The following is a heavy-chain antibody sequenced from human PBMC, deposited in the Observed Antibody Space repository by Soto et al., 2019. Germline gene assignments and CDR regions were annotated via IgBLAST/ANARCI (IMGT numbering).Heavy chain of an antibody. CDR2: ISGSGGST. Sequence: GKGLEWVSAISGSGGSTYYADSVKGRFTISRDNSKNALYLQMSSLRAEDTFFFFQAEDGIRDYRPVSAFLLNRSSDL. D-gene: IGHD3-9*01. V-gene: IGHV3-23*01. J-gene: IGHJ2*01. CDR3: AEDGIRDYRPVSAFLLNRSSDL.